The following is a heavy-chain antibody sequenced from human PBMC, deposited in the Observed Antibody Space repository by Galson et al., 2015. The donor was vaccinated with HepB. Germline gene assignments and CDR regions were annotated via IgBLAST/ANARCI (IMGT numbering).Heavy chain of an antibody. V-gene: IGHV1-18*04. D-gene: IGHD4-23*01. CDR3: ARDTLYGGSGRPYYFDY. CDR1: GYTFTSYG. CDR2: ISAYNGNT. Sequence: SVKVSCKASGYTFTSYGISWVRQAPGQGLEWMGWISAYNGNTNYAQKLQGRVTITADKSTSTAYMELSSLRSEDTAVYYCARDTLYGGSGRPYYFDYWGQGTLVTVSS. J-gene: IGHJ4*02.